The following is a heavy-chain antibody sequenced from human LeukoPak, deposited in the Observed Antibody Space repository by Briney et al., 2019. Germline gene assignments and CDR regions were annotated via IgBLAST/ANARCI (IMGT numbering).Heavy chain of an antibody. CDR1: GGSISTYY. Sequence: SETLSLTCTVSGGSISTYYWSWIRQSPGKGLEWIGDVYHSGSTNYNPSLKSRVTISVDTSKNQFSLKLTSVTAADTAVYYCARVTPSFAHNWFDPWGQGTLVTVSS. V-gene: IGHV4-59*08. D-gene: IGHD2-21*02. CDR3: ARVTPSFAHNWFDP. J-gene: IGHJ5*02. CDR2: VYHSGST.